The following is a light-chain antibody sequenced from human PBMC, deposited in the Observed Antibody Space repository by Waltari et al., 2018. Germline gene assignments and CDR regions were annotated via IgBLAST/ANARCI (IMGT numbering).Light chain of an antibody. V-gene: IGKV1-5*01. J-gene: IGKJ1*01. CDR2: DAS. CDR3: QQYNSYPWT. Sequence: DIQMTQSPSTLSASVGDTVTITCRASKSLSSWLAWYQQKPGKPPKLLIYDASSLESGVPSRFSGSGSGTEFTLTISSLQPDDFATYYCQQYNSYPWTFGQGTKVEIK. CDR1: KSLSSW.